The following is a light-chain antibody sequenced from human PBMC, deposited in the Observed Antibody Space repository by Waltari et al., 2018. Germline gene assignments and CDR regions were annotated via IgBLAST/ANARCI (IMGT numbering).Light chain of an antibody. CDR2: GAS. Sequence: DIQMTQSPSSVSASVGDRVTITCRASQFINRWLVWYQQKPGKAPKRLIYGASSLQSGVPSRFSGSGSGTDFTLTISSLQPEDFATYYCQQANSFPYSFGQGTKLEIE. CDR1: QFINRW. CDR3: QQANSFPYS. J-gene: IGKJ2*03. V-gene: IGKV1-12*01.